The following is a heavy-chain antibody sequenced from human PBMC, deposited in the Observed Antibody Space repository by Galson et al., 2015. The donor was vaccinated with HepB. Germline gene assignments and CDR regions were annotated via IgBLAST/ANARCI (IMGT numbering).Heavy chain of an antibody. CDR1: GFTFRTYG. Sequence: SLRLSCAASGFTFRTYGIHWVRQAPGKGLEWVAVMWSDGSDKFCAGSVKGRFTISRDNSKNTLYLQMKSLGAEDTAVYYCARGADSSGYYGNFDYWGQGTLVTVSS. V-gene: IGHV3-33*01. CDR3: ARGADSSGYYGNFDY. J-gene: IGHJ4*02. D-gene: IGHD3-22*01. CDR2: MWSDGSDK.